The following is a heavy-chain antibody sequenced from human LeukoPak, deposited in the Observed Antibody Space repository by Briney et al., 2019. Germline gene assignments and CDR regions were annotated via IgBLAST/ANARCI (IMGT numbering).Heavy chain of an antibody. J-gene: IGHJ4*02. Sequence: GGSLRLSCAASGFTVSSNYMSWVRQAPGKGLEWVAVISYDGSNKYYADSVKGRFTISRDNSKNTLYLQMNSLRAEDTAVYYCAREYPLDIVVVPAADWGQGTLVTVSS. V-gene: IGHV3-30-3*01. CDR3: AREYPLDIVVVPAAD. CDR1: GFTVSSNY. CDR2: ISYDGSNK. D-gene: IGHD2-2*01.